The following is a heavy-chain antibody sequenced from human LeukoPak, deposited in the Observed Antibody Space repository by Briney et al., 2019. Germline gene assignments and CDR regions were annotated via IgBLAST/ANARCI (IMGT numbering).Heavy chain of an antibody. Sequence: PGGSLRLSCAASGFTFSSYGMNWVRQAPGKGLEWVSYISSSGSTIYYADSVKGRFTISRDNAKNSLYLQMKSLRAEDTAVYYCARGKTSQNIVTRKTYNWFDPWGQGTLVTVSS. CDR1: GFTFSSYG. CDR2: ISSSGSTI. J-gene: IGHJ5*02. D-gene: IGHD2/OR15-2a*01. V-gene: IGHV3-48*03. CDR3: ARGKTSQNIVTRKTYNWFDP.